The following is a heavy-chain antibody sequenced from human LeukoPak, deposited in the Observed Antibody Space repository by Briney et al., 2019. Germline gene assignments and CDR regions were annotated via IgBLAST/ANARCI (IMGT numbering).Heavy chain of an antibody. J-gene: IGHJ6*02. CDR1: GFTFSSYG. D-gene: IGHD7-27*01. CDR2: IWYDGSNK. Sequence: GGSLRLSCAASGFTFSSYGMHWVRQAPGKGLEWVAVIWYDGSNKYYADSVKGRFTISRDNSKNTLYLQMNSLRAEDTAVYYCARDSGDYYGMDVWGQGTTVTVSS. V-gene: IGHV3-33*01. CDR3: ARDSGDYYGMDV.